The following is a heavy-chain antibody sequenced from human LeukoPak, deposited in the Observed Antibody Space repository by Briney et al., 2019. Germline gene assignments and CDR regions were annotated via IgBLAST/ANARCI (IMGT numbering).Heavy chain of an antibody. CDR3: AREPYDFWSGYAHPHDAFDI. Sequence: ASVKVSCKASGYTFTSYGISWVRQAPGQGLEWMGWISAYNGNTNYAQKLQGRVTMTTDTSTSTAYMELRSLRSDDTAVYYCAREPYDFWSGYAHPHDAFDIWGQGTMVTVSS. CDR1: GYTFTSYG. CDR2: ISAYNGNT. J-gene: IGHJ3*02. D-gene: IGHD3-3*01. V-gene: IGHV1-18*01.